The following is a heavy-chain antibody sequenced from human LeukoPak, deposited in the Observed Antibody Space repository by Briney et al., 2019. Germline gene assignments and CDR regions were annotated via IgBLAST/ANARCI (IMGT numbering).Heavy chain of an antibody. CDR3: ARGPAGYN. CDR2: ISYDGSNK. D-gene: IGHD1-1*01. CDR1: GFTFSSYA. J-gene: IGHJ4*02. Sequence: GGSLRLSCAASGFTFSSYAMHWVRQAPGKGLEWVAVISYDGSNKYYADSVKGRFTISRDNSKNTLYLQMNSLRAEDTAVYYCARGPAGYNWGQGTLVTFSS. V-gene: IGHV3-30-3*01.